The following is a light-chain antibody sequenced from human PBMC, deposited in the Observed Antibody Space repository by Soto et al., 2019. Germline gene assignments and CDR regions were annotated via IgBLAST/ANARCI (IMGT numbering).Light chain of an antibody. V-gene: IGKV3-11*01. CDR3: QLRRT. J-gene: IGKJ1*01. Sequence: EIFLTQSPDTLSLSPGERATLTCRASQSVTNYIAWYQQRPGQAPRLLIYDASNRATGVPARFSGSGSGTDFTLTISRLEPEDFAVYYCQLRRTFGQGTMVDI. CDR2: DAS. CDR1: QSVTNY.